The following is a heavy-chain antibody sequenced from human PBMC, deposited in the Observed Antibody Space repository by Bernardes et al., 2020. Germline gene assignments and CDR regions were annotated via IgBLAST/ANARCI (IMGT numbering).Heavy chain of an antibody. CDR1: GFTFSSYG. CDR3: ARDCGYGAVPYYYYGMDV. CDR2: IWYDGSNK. Sequence: GGSLRLSCAASGFTFSSYGMHWVRQAPGKGLEWVAVIWYDGSNKYYADSVKGRFTISRDNSKNTLYLQMNSLRAEDTAVYYCARDCGYGAVPYYYYGMDVWGQGTTVTVSS. J-gene: IGHJ6*02. V-gene: IGHV3-33*01. D-gene: IGHD5-12*01.